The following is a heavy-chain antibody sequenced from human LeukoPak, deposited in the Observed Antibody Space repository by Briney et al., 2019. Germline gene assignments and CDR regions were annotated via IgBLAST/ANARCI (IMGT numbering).Heavy chain of an antibody. Sequence: GGSLRLSCAPSGFTFRASWMHWVRQVPGEGLVWVSRISSDGSDTIYADSVKGRFTISRDNAKNSLYLQMNSLRAEDTAVYYCARDRGSGWHTFDYWGQGTLVTVSS. CDR1: GFTFRASW. D-gene: IGHD6-19*01. V-gene: IGHV3-74*01. CDR2: ISSDGSDT. CDR3: ARDRGSGWHTFDY. J-gene: IGHJ4*02.